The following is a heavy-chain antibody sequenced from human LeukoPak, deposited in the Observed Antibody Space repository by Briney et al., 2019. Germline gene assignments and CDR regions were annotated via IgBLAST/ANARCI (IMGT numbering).Heavy chain of an antibody. CDR2: INPNSGGT. Sequence: ASVKVSCKASGYTFTGYYMHWVRQAPGQGLEWMGWINPNSGGTNYAQKFQGRVTMTRDTSISTAYMELSRLRSDDTAVYYCARGPPPTDYSNYVGYFDYWGQGTLVTVSS. CDR3: ARGPPPTDYSNYVGYFDY. D-gene: IGHD4-11*01. CDR1: GYTFTGYY. J-gene: IGHJ4*02. V-gene: IGHV1-2*02.